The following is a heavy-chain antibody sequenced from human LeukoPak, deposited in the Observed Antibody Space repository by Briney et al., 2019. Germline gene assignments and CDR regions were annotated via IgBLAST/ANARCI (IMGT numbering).Heavy chain of an antibody. D-gene: IGHD5-18*01. CDR3: ARVGYSYGSPYDY. V-gene: IGHV4-61*02. J-gene: IGHJ4*02. CDR1: GASISTGSNY. CDR2: IYTSGST. Sequence: SETLSLTCPVSGASISTGSNYWSWIRQPAGKGLEWIGRIYTSGSTNCNPSATCRVTISVDTSKNQFSLKLSSVTAADTAVYYCARVGYSYGSPYDYWGQGTLVTVSS.